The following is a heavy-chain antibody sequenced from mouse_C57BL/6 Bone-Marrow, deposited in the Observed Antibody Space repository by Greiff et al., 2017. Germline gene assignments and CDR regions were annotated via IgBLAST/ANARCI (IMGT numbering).Heavy chain of an antibody. Sequence: EVQLQESGPGMVKPSQSLSLTCPVTGYSITSGYDWHWIRHFPGNKLEWMGYISYRGGTNYNPSLKSRISITHDTSKNHFFLKLNSVTTEDTATYYCARGRLLLFAYWGQGTLVTVSA. V-gene: IGHV3-1*01. D-gene: IGHD2-3*01. J-gene: IGHJ3*01. CDR3: ARGRLLLFAY. CDR2: ISYRGGT. CDR1: GYSITSGYD.